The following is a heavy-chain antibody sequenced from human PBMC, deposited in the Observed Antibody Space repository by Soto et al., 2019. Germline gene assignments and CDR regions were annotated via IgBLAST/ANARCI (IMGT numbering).Heavy chain of an antibody. CDR2: IFYSGGT. CDR3: ARVGSSGWAPDY. CDR1: GGSISGYY. J-gene: IGHJ4*02. Sequence: SETLSLTCTVSGGSISGYYWSWIRQPPGKELEWIGYIFYSGGTNYNPSLRSRVTISVDTSNNQFSLNLRSVTTADTAMYYCARVGSSGWAPDYWGQGTLVTVS. D-gene: IGHD6-19*01. V-gene: IGHV4-59*01.